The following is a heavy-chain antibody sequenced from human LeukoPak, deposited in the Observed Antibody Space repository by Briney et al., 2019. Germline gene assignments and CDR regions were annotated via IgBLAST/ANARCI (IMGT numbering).Heavy chain of an antibody. CDR1: GLTFSSHE. D-gene: IGHD3-16*01. J-gene: IGHJ4*02. V-gene: IGHV3-7*01. CDR2: IKQDGSEK. CDR3: AREGIGGSTVDY. Sequence: PGGSLRLSCAASGLTFSSHEMNWVRQAPGKGLEWVANIKQDGSEKYYVDSVKGRFTISRDNAKNSLYLQMNSLRAEDTAVYYCAREGIGGSTVDYWGQGTLVTVSS.